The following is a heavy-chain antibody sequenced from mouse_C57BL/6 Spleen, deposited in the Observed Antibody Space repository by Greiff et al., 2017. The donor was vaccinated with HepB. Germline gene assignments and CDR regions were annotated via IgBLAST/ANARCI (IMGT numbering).Heavy chain of an antibody. CDR1: GFTFSSYA. V-gene: IGHV5-9-1*02. J-gene: IGHJ3*01. D-gene: IGHD2-5*01. CDR2: ISSGGDYI. Sequence: DVMLVESGEGLVKPGGSLKLSCAASGFTFSSYAMSWVRQTPEKRLEWVAYISSGGDYIYYADTVKGRFTISRDNARNTLYLQMSSLKSEDTAMYYCTKEGSNSVFAYWGQGTLVTVSA. CDR3: TKEGSNSVFAY.